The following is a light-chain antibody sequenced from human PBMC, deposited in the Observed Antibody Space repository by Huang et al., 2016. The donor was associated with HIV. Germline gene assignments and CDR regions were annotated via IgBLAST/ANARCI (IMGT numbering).Light chain of an antibody. V-gene: IGKV3-15*01. CDR3: QQYNDWPPIT. J-gene: IGKJ5*01. Sequence: EIVMTQSPDTLSVSPGQRVTLSCRASESVSSNLAWYQQKSGQAPRLLIYDASTRATGSPAMFSGSGSGTEFTLTISSLLSEDFAVYYCQQYNDWPPITFGQGTRLDMK. CDR1: ESVSSN. CDR2: DAS.